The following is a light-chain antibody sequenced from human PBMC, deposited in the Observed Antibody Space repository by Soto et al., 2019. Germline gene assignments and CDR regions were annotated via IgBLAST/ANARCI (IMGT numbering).Light chain of an antibody. J-gene: IGKJ2*01. Sequence: EIVLTQSPGTLSLSPGERATLSCRASQSVSSSHLAWYQQKPGQAPRLLIYGASSMATGIPDRFSGSGSGTDFTLTISRLEPEDFAVYYCQQYGSSLYTFGQGTKLEIK. CDR2: GAS. CDR1: QSVSSSH. CDR3: QQYGSSLYT. V-gene: IGKV3-20*01.